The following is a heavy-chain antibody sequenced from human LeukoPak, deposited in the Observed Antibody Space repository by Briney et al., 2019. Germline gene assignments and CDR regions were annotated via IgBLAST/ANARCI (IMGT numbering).Heavy chain of an antibody. CDR1: GFTFSSYA. V-gene: IGHV3-30-3*01. Sequence: GGSLRLSCAASGFTFSSYAMHWVRQAPGKGLEWVAVISYDGSNKYYADSVKGRFTISRDNSKNTLYLQMNSLRAEDTAVYYCATDRDAFDIWGQGTMVTVSS. CDR3: ATDRDAFDI. J-gene: IGHJ3*02. CDR2: ISYDGSNK.